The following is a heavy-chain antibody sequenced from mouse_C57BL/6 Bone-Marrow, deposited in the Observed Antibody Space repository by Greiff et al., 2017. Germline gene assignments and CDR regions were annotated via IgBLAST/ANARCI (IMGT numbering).Heavy chain of an antibody. J-gene: IGHJ4*01. V-gene: IGHV1-81*01. Sequence: QVQLKQSGAELARPGASVKLSCKASGYTFTSYGISWVKQRTGQGLEWIGEIYPRSGNTYYNEKFKGKATLTADKSSSTAYMELRSLTSEDSAVYFCARSNRASYYAMDYWGQGTSVTVSS. CDR1: GYTFTSYG. CDR2: IYPRSGNT. CDR3: ARSNRASYYAMDY. D-gene: IGHD3-3*01.